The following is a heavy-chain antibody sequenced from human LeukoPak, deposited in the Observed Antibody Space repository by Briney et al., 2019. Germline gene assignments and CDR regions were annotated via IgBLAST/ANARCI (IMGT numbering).Heavy chain of an antibody. Sequence: ASVKVSCKAAGYTFTSNGISWVRQAPGQGLELMGWISAYNGNTNYAHKLQGRVPLTTDTSTSTAYMELSSLKSDDTAVYYCASNRGEYYDSSGYGAFDIWGQGTMVTVSS. D-gene: IGHD3-22*01. CDR3: ASNRGEYYDSSGYGAFDI. J-gene: IGHJ3*02. CDR2: ISAYNGNT. CDR1: GYTFTSNG. V-gene: IGHV1-18*01.